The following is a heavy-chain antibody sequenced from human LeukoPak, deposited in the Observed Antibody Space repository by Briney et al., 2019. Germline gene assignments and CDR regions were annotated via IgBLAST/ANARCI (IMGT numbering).Heavy chain of an antibody. V-gene: IGHV1-18*01. CDR1: GYTFTSYG. D-gene: IGHD4-17*01. CDR2: ISAYNGNT. J-gene: IGHJ4*02. Sequence: GASVKVSCKASGYTFTSYGISWVRQAPGQGLEWMGWISAYNGNTNYAQKLQGRVTMTTDTSTSTAYTELRSLRSDDTAVYYCVANLALTALTMTTVTTSDYWGQGTLVTVSS. CDR3: VANLALTALTMTTVTTSDY.